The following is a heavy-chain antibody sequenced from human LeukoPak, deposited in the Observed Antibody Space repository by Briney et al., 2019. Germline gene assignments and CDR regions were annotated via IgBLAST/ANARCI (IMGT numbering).Heavy chain of an antibody. D-gene: IGHD5-18*01. Sequence: PSETLSLXCTVSGGSISSGDFYWTWIRQPPGKGLEWIGYIYYSGNTYYNPSLKSRVTISVDTSKNQFSLKLSSVSAADTAVHYCAATASNWFDPWGQGTLVTVSS. CDR2: IYYSGNT. V-gene: IGHV4-30-4*08. J-gene: IGHJ5*02. CDR3: AATASNWFDP. CDR1: GGSISSGDFY.